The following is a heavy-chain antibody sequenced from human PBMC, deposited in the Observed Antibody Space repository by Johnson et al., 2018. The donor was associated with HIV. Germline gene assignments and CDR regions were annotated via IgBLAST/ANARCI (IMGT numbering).Heavy chain of an antibody. CDR2: ISYDGSNK. V-gene: IGHV3-30*04. J-gene: IGHJ3*02. CDR1: GFTFSSYP. CDR3: ARFGRGGSHAFDI. D-gene: IGHD5-24*01. Sequence: VQLVESGGGVVQPGRSLRLSCAASGFTFSSYPMHWVRQAPGKGLQWVAVISYDGSNKYFADSVKGRFTISRDNSKNTVYLQMNSLRAEDTALYYCARFGRGGSHAFDIWGQGTMVTVSS.